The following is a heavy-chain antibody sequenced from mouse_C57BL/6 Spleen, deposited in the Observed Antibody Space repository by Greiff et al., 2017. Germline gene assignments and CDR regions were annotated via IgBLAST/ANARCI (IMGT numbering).Heavy chain of an antibody. V-gene: IGHV14-2*01. CDR1: GFNIKDYY. D-gene: IGHD2-3*01. Sequence: EVQLVESGAELVKPGASVKLSCTASGFNIKDYYMHWVKQRTEQGLEWIVMIDPEDGEPKYAPKFPGKATITADTSSNTAYLQLSSLTSEDTSVYYCARDDGSLWGQGTTPTVSS. CDR3: ARDDGSL. J-gene: IGHJ2*01. CDR2: IDPEDGEP.